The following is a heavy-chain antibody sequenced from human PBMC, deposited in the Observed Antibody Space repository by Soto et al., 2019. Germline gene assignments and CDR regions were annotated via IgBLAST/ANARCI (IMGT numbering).Heavy chain of an antibody. V-gene: IGHV3-21*01. CDR2: INSGSSYR. J-gene: IGHJ3*01. CDR1: GFIFSTYS. CDR3: LGLPQWLGGDDAFDL. D-gene: IGHD6-19*01. Sequence: EVQVVESGGGLVKPGGSLRLTCAGSGFIFSTYSMNWVRQAPVKGLEWVSSINSGSSYRYYADSVKGRFTISRDNAKESLWLQMDSLTAEDTAIYYCLGLPQWLGGDDAFDLWGQGTMVTVSS.